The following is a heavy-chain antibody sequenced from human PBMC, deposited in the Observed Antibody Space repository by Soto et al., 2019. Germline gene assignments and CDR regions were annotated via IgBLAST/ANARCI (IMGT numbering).Heavy chain of an antibody. CDR2: ISWNRGRL. D-gene: IGHD3-16*01. J-gene: IGHJ6*03. CDR3: AKDGGFAGPLGDMSV. CDR1: GFTFDDYA. Sequence: EVQLVDSGGGLVQPGRSLSLSCAASGFTFDDYALYWVRQVAGQGLAWVSSISWNRGRLGYADTVKGRLTSSRDNAKNPRLLQRNSRRAEDTALYYCAKDGGFAGPLGDMSVWGKGNTVTVSS. V-gene: IGHV3-9*01.